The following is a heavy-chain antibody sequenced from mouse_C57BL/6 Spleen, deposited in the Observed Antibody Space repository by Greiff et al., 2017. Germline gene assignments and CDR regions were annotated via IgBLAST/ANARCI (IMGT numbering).Heavy chain of an antibody. CDR3: TTYCGSSDGIAL. J-gene: IGHJ3*01. D-gene: IGHD1-1*01. CDR1: GYNITDDY. V-gene: IGHV14-4*01. CDR2: IDPENGDT. Sequence: EVKLVESGAELVRPGASVKLSCTASGYNITDDYMHWVKQRPEQGLEWIGWIDPENGDTEYASKFQGKATITVDRSSNTAYLQLSSLTSEDTAVYYCTTYCGSSDGIALWGQETLVTVSA.